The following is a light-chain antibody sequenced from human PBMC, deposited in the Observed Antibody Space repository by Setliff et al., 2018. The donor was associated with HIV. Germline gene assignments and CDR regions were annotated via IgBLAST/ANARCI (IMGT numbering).Light chain of an antibody. V-gene: IGLV2-11*01. CDR1: SSDVGGYNY. CDR3: SSYTSTLYV. Sequence: QSVLTQPRSVSGSPGQSVTISCTGTSSDVGGYNYVSWYQQHPGKAPKLMIYDVSKRPPGVPDRFSGSKSGNTASLTISGLQAEDETDYYCSSYTSTLYVFGSGTKVTVL. CDR2: DVS. J-gene: IGLJ1*01.